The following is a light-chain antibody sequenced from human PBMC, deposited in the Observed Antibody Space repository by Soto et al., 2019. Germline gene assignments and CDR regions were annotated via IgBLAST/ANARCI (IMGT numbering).Light chain of an antibody. CDR1: QGISSY. J-gene: IGKJ1*01. CDR2: ATS. Sequence: AIRMTQSPSSLSASTGDRVTITCRASQGISSYLAWFQQKPGRPPKLLMSATSTLQSDVPSRFSGSGSGTEFTLTISSLQPEDFATYYCLQHNSYPWTFGQGTKVDIK. CDR3: LQHNSYPWT. V-gene: IGKV1-8*01.